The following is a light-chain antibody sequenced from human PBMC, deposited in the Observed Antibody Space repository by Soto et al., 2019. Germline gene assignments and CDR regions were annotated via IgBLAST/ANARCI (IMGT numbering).Light chain of an antibody. CDR1: QSVSSSY. Sequence: EIVLTQSPGTLSLSPGERATLSCRASQSVSSSYLAWYQRKPGQAPRLLIYGASSRATGIPDRFSGSGSGTDFTLTIRRLEPEDFAVYYCQQYGSLGTFGQGTKVDIK. V-gene: IGKV3-20*01. CDR2: GAS. CDR3: QQYGSLGT. J-gene: IGKJ1*01.